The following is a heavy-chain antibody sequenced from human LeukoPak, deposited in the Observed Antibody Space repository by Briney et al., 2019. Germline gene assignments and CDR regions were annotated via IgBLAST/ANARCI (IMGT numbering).Heavy chain of an antibody. V-gene: IGHV3-49*04. CDR2: IASKVYGGPT. Sequence: GGSLRLSCTASGFTFGDYPMSWVRQAPGKGLEWVSFIASKVYGGPTEYAASVKGRFTMSRDDSKSIAYLQMNSLKTEDTAVYYCTRDLNHSLRAFNIWGQGTMVTVSS. CDR1: GFTFGDYP. CDR3: TRDLNHSLRAFNI. J-gene: IGHJ3*02. D-gene: IGHD6-13*01.